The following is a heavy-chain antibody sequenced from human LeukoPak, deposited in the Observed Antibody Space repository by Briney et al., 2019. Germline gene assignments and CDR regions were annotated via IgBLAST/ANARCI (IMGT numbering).Heavy chain of an antibody. CDR3: ARVWWDADAFDI. CDR2: IYTSGST. J-gene: IGHJ3*02. CDR1: GGSISSYY. D-gene: IGHD2-8*02. V-gene: IGHV4-4*07. Sequence: SETLSLTCTVSGGSISSYYWSWIRQPAGKGLEWIGRIYTSGSTNYNPSLKSRVTISVDKSKNQFSLKLSSVTAADTAVYYCARVWWDADAFDIWGQGTMVTVPS.